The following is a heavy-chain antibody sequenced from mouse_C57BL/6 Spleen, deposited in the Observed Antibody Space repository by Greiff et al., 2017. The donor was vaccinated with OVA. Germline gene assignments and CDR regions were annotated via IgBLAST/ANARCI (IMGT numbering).Heavy chain of an antibody. Sequence: QVQLQQSGPELVKPGASVKISCKASGYAFSSSWMNWVKQRPGKGLEWIGRIYPGDGDTNYNGKFKGKATLTADKSSSTAYMQLSSLTSEDSAVYFCARTHYYGSSYTFDYWGQGTTLTVSS. CDR3: ARTHYYGSSYTFDY. CDR1: GYAFSSSW. D-gene: IGHD1-1*01. J-gene: IGHJ2*01. CDR2: IYPGDGDT. V-gene: IGHV1-82*01.